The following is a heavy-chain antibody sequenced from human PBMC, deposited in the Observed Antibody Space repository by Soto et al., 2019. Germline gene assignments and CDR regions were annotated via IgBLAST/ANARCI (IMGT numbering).Heavy chain of an antibody. J-gene: IGHJ6*02. CDR3: TSQTGDYYGSGSLDYYYGMDV. CDR1: GFTFGDYA. CDR2: IRSKAYGGTT. Sequence: GGSLRLSCTASGFTFGDYAMSWFRQSPGKGLEWVGFIRSKAYGGTTEYAASVKGRFTISRDDSKSIAYLQMNSLKTEDTAVYYCTSQTGDYYGSGSLDYYYGMDVWGQGTTVTVSS. D-gene: IGHD3-10*01. V-gene: IGHV3-49*03.